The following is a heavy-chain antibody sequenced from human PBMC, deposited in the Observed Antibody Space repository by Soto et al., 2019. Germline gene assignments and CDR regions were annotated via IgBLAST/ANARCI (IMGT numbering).Heavy chain of an antibody. D-gene: IGHD3-10*01. CDR2: IYYTGNS. CDR3: ARDLYYYGSGSYSAFDI. CDR1: GGSISNGDYY. V-gene: IGHV4-30-4*01. Sequence: TLSLTCSVSGGSISNGDYYWSWIRQPPGKGLEWIGYIYYTGNSYYNPSLKTRVSMSVDTSKNQFSLKLSSVTAADTAVYFCARDLYYYGSGSYSAFDIWGQGTTVTVSS. J-gene: IGHJ3*02.